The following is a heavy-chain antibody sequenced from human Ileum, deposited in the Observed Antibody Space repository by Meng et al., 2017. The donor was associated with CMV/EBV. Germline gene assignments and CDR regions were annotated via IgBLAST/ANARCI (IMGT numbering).Heavy chain of an antibody. J-gene: IGHJ4*02. CDR2: IKSDGSIT. V-gene: IGHV3-74*01. CDR1: GFTFSSHW. CDR3: ARDQSFKIDY. Sequence: GGSLRLSCAASGFTFSSHWMYWVRQAPGKGLMYVSRIKSDGSITSYADSVRGRFTISRDNAKNTLYLQVNSLRDADTAVYYCARDQSFKIDYWGQGTLVTVSS. D-gene: IGHD1-26*01.